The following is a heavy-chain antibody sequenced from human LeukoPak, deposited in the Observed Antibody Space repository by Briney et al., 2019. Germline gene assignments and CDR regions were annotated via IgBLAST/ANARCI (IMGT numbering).Heavy chain of an antibody. D-gene: IGHD2-2*02. Sequence: LETLSLTCTVSGGSISSSSYYWGWIRQPPGKGLEWIGSIHYSGITYYNPSLKSRVTISVDTSKNQFSLKLSSVTAADTAVYYCARQGYCSSTSCYRWFDPWGQGTLVTVSS. CDR3: ARQGYCSSTSCYRWFDP. V-gene: IGHV4-39*01. J-gene: IGHJ5*02. CDR1: GGSISSSSYY. CDR2: IHYSGIT.